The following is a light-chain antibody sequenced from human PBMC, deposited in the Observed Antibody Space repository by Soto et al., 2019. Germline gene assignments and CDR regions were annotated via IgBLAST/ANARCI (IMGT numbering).Light chain of an antibody. J-gene: IGKJ2*01. CDR1: QSISSSY. Sequence: EIVLTQSPGTLSLSPGERATLSCRASQSISSSYLAWYQQKPGQALRLLIYAASSRATGIPDRFSGSGSGTDFTLTISRLEPEDFAVYYCQQYGSSSYTFGQGTQLEIK. V-gene: IGKV3-20*01. CDR3: QQYGSSSYT. CDR2: AAS.